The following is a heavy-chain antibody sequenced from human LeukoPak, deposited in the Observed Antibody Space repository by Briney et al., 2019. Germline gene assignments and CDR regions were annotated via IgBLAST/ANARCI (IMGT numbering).Heavy chain of an antibody. J-gene: IGHJ4*02. CDR1: GFTFSNYW. CDR3: HRSVPTGVTWSFDY. V-gene: IGHV3-74*01. CDR2: IKPDGSAS. Sequence: PGGSLRLSCAASGFTFSNYWMHWVRQAPGKGLMWVSHIKPDGSASNYADSVKGRFTISRDNAKNILYLQMNSLRADDTALYYCHRSVPTGVTWSFDYWGQGTQVTVSS. D-gene: IGHD4-17*01.